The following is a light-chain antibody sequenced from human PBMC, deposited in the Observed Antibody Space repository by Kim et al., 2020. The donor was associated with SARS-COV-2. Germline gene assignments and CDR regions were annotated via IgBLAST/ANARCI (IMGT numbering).Light chain of an antibody. CDR3: QQYANSPRT. CDR2: GVS. J-gene: IGKJ1*01. CDR1: QTVASSY. V-gene: IGKV3-20*01. Sequence: EIVLTQSPGTLSLSPGERATLSCRASQTVASSYLAWYQKKPGQAPRLLIYGVSSRATGIPDRFSGSGSGTDFTLTISRLEPEDFAVYYCQQYANSPRTFGQGTKVDIK.